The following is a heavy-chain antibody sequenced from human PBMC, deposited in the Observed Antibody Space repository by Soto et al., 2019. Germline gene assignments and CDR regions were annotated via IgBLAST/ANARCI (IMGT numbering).Heavy chain of an antibody. J-gene: IGHJ6*03. CDR1: GYSFPSYW. D-gene: IGHD6-13*01. CDR2: IYPGDSDT. CDR3: ARSPTLYSSTTISTYMDV. V-gene: IGHV5-51*01. Sequence: GESLKISCKGSGYSFPSYWIGWVRQMPGKGLEWMGIIYPGDSDTRYSPSFQGQVTISADKSISTAYLQWSSLKASDAAMYYCARSPTLYSSTTISTYMDVWGKGTTVTVSS.